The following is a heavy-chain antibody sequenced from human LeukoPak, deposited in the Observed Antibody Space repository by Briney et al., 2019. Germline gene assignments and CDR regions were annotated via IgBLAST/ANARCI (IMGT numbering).Heavy chain of an antibody. CDR3: ARIGDIVVVPAAMPRHYLDY. V-gene: IGHV1-18*01. CDR2: ISAYNGNT. Sequence: ASVKVSCKASGYTFTSYGISWVRQAPGQGLEWMGWISAYNGNTNYAQKLQGRVTMTTDTSTSTAYMELRSLRSDDTAVYYCARIGDIVVVPAAMPRHYLDYWGQGTLVTVSS. J-gene: IGHJ4*02. D-gene: IGHD2-2*01. CDR1: GYTFTSYG.